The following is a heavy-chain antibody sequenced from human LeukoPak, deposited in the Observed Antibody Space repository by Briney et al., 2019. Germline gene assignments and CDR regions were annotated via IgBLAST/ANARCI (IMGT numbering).Heavy chain of an antibody. CDR2: IYYSGST. CDR3: ARAPWSAAANYYYFDY. J-gene: IGHJ4*02. CDR1: GGSFSGYY. Sequence: SETLSLTCAVYGGSFSGYYWSWIRQPPGKGLEWIGYIYYSGSTYYNPSLKSRVTISVDTSKNQFSLKLSSVTAADTAVYYCARAPWSAAANYYYFDYWGQGTLVTVSS. V-gene: IGHV4-34*09. D-gene: IGHD2-2*01.